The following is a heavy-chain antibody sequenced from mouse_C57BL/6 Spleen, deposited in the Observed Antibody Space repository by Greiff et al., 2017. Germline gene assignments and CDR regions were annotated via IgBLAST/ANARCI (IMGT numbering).Heavy chain of an antibody. CDR2: ISDGGSYT. J-gene: IGHJ3*01. V-gene: IGHV5-4*03. CDR3: ASFYYGSSTGFAY. D-gene: IGHD1-1*01. CDR1: GFTFSSYA. Sequence: DVKLQESGGGLVKPGGSLKLSCAASGFTFSSYAMSWVRQTPEKRLEWVATISDGGSYTYYPDNVKGRFTISRDNAKNNLYLQMSHLKSEDTAMYYCASFYYGSSTGFAYWGQGTLVIVSA.